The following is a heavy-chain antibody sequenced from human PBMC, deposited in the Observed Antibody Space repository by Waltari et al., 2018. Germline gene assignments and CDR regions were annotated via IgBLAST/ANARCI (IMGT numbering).Heavy chain of an antibody. CDR1: GFTFSSYS. V-gene: IGHV3-21*01. J-gene: IGHJ4*02. CDR2: MSGRSCYI. Sequence: EVQLVESGGGLVKPGGSLRLSCAASGFTFSSYSMNWVRQAPGKGLGWVSSMSGRSCYIYSAESGKGRLTISRENAKNSLELEMKSLRAEDTAVYYGARAKWELPHFDYWGQGTLVTVSS. CDR3: ARAKWELPHFDY. D-gene: IGHD1-26*01.